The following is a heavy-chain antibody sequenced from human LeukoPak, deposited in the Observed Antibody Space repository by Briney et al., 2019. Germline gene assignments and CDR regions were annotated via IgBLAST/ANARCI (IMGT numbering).Heavy chain of an antibody. Sequence: GGSLRLSCVASGFTFSDSGMHWVRQAPGKGLEWVAATSYDGSDEYYVDSVKGRFTISRDNSKNTLYLEMKSLSSEDTAIYYCARTYTVFGAMDVWGKGTTVTVSA. CDR2: TSYDGSDE. V-gene: IGHV3-30*03. CDR3: ARTYTVFGAMDV. J-gene: IGHJ6*04. D-gene: IGHD3-3*01. CDR1: GFTFSDSG.